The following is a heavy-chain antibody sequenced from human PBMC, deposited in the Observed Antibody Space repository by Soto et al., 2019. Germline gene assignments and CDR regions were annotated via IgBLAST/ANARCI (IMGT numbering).Heavy chain of an antibody. Sequence: SETLSLTCSVSGGSISTSNWCSWVRQPPGKGLEWIGEIYHSGSTNYNPSLKSRVTISVDKSKIQFSLKLSSVTAADTAVYYCAGWIQLQQYYYYGMDVWGRGTSVTVAS. D-gene: IGHD5-18*01. CDR3: AGWIQLQQYYYYGMDV. CDR2: IYHSGST. J-gene: IGHJ6*02. CDR1: GGSISTSNW. V-gene: IGHV4-4*02.